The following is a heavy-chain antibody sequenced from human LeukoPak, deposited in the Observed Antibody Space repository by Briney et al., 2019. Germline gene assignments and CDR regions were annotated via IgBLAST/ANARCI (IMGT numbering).Heavy chain of an antibody. D-gene: IGHD3-16*02. CDR2: SYCGGSS. J-gene: IGHJ2*01. Sequence: GGSLRLSCAASGFTVSSNYMSWVRQAPGKGLEWVSVSYCGGSSYYADSVKGRFTISRDNSKNTLYLQMNTLRAEDTAVYFCAREEHYRRYFALWGRGTLVTVSS. CDR1: GFTVSSNY. CDR3: AREEHYRRYFAL. V-gene: IGHV3-53*01.